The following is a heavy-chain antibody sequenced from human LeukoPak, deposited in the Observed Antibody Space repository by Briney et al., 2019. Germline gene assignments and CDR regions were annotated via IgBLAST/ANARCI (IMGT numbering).Heavy chain of an antibody. V-gene: IGHV1-69*01. D-gene: IGHD2-15*01. CDR3: ARHQDIVVVAAAPFDF. J-gene: IGHJ4*02. CDR1: GGTFSSYA. Sequence: SVKVSCKASGGTFSSYAISWVRQAPGQGLEWMGGIIPIFGTANYAQKFQGRVTITADESTSTAYMELSSLRSGDTAVYYCARHQDIVVVAAAPFDFWGQGTLVTVSS. CDR2: IIPIFGTA.